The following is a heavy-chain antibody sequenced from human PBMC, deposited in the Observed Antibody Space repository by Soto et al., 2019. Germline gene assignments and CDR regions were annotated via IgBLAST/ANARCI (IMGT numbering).Heavy chain of an antibody. Sequence: SETLSLTCTVSGGSINYSYWTWIRQPPGKGLEWIGYISYTGSANYNASLKSRLTISVDTSKNQFSLKLSSVTAADTALYYCARVKYGDYYYGMDVWGQGTTVTVSS. V-gene: IGHV4-59*01. D-gene: IGHD4-17*01. CDR1: GGSINYSY. CDR2: ISYTGSA. CDR3: ARVKYGDYYYGMDV. J-gene: IGHJ6*02.